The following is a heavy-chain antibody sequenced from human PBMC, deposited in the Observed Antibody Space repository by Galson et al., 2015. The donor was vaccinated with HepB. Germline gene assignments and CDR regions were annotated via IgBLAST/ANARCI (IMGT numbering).Heavy chain of an antibody. J-gene: IGHJ4*02. CDR2: ISHDGSIK. D-gene: IGHD6-6*01. V-gene: IGHV3-30*18. CDR3: AKGKFEYRSSGLDD. CDR1: GFTFSSYG. Sequence: SLRLSCAASGFTFSSYGMQWVRQAPGKGLEWVAVISHDGSIKYHAVSVQGRFTLSRDNSKNTLYLQMNSLRSEDTAVYYCAKGKFEYRSSGLDDWGQGTLVTVSS.